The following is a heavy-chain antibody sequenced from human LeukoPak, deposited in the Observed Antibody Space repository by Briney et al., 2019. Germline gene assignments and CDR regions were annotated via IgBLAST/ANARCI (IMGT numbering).Heavy chain of an antibody. D-gene: IGHD5-12*01. J-gene: IGHJ4*02. CDR3: AKDLRGGYRYQPDY. CDR1: GFSFNYYA. Sequence: GGSLRLSCAASGFSFNYYAMHWVRQAPGKGLEWVALISDVGSKKYYADSMKGRFTISRDNSKKSLYLQMSSLRAEDTAVYYCAKDLRGGYRYQPDYWGQGTLVTVSS. V-gene: IGHV3-30*18. CDR2: ISDVGSKK.